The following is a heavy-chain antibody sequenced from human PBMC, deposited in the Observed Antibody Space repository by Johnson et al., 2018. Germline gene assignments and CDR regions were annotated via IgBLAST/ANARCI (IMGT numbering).Heavy chain of an antibody. Sequence: QVQLQESGPGLVKPSETLSLTCTVSGGSISSSSYYWGWIRQPTGKGLEWIGSISYSGSTYSNPSLKSRVTISVDTSKNQVPLRLSSVTAADTAVYYCARPRSAYYWDAFDLWGQGTRVTVSS. J-gene: IGHJ3*01. CDR3: ARPRSAYYWDAFDL. CDR2: ISYSGST. D-gene: IGHD3-10*01. CDR1: GGSISSSSYY. V-gene: IGHV4-39*07.